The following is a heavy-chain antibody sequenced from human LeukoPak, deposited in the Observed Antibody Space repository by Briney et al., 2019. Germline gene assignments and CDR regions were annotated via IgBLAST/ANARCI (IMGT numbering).Heavy chain of an antibody. CDR3: ARAGLYSSSWPPNFFFDY. J-gene: IGHJ4*02. D-gene: IGHD6-13*01. Sequence: SVKVSCKASGGTFSSYAISWVRQAPGQGLEWMGGIIPIFGTANYAQKFQGRVTITTDESTSTAYMELSSLRSEDTAVYYCARAGLYSSSWPPNFFFDYWGQGTLVTVSS. CDR1: GGTFSSYA. V-gene: IGHV1-69*05. CDR2: IIPIFGTA.